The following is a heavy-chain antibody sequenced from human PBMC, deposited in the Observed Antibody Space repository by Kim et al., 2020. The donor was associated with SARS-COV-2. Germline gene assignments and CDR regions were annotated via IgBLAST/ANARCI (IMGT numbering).Heavy chain of an antibody. D-gene: IGHD5-18*01. CDR3: ARDRLWIQLWDLDY. V-gene: IGHV3-33*01. J-gene: IGHJ4*02. Sequence: ADSVKGRFTISRDNSKNTLYLQMNSLRAEDTAVYYCARDRLWIQLWDLDYWGQGTLVTVSS.